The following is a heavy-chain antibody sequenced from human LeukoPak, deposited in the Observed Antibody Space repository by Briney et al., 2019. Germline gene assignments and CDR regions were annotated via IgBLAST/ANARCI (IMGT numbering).Heavy chain of an antibody. CDR3: ARGATHLFDY. CDR2: IYYSGST. V-gene: IGHV4-59*12. J-gene: IGHJ4*02. CDR1: GGSISSYY. Sequence: KSSETLSLTCTVSGGSISSYYWSWIRQPPGKGLEWIGYIYYSGSTNYNPSLKSRVTISVDTSKNQFSLKLSSVTAADTAVYYCARGATHLFDYWGQGTLVTVSS.